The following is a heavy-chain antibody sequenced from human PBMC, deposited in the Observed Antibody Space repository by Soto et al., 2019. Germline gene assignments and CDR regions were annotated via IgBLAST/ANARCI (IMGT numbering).Heavy chain of an antibody. Sequence: WDSVKVSCKASGYTFTSYGISWVRQAPGQGLEWMGWISAYNGNTNYAQKLQGRVTMTTDTSTSTAYMELRSLRSDDTAVYYCARRNYYDSSATSPRDAFHIWGQAK. CDR1: GYTFTSYG. CDR3: ARRNYYDSSATSPRDAFHI. CDR2: ISAYNGNT. J-gene: IGHJ3*02. V-gene: IGHV1-18*01. D-gene: IGHD3-22*01.